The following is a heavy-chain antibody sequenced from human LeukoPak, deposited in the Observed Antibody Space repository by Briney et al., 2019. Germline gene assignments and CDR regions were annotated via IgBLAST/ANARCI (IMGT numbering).Heavy chain of an antibody. Sequence: SGGSLRLSCAASGFTFSSYVMHWVRQAPGKGLEWVSVIYSGGNTYYADSVKGRFTISRDNSKNTLYLHMNSLSAEDTAVYYCARDLSWGSYTSWGQGTLVTVSS. CDR1: GFTFSSYV. V-gene: IGHV3-66*01. D-gene: IGHD3-16*01. CDR3: ARDLSWGSYTS. CDR2: IYSGGNT. J-gene: IGHJ4*02.